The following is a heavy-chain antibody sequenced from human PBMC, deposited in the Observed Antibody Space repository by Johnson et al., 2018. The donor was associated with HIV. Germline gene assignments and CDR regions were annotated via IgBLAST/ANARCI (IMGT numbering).Heavy chain of an antibody. CDR1: GFTFSSYA. Sequence: QEKLVESGGGVVQPGRSLRLSCAASGFTFSSYAMHWVRQAPGKGLEWVAVISYDGSNKYYADSVKGRFTISRDNSKNTLYLQMNSLRAEDTAVYYCARDRRLADAFDIWGQGTMVTVSS. CDR3: ARDRRLADAFDI. CDR2: ISYDGSNK. V-gene: IGHV3-30*04. J-gene: IGHJ3*02. D-gene: IGHD5-12*01.